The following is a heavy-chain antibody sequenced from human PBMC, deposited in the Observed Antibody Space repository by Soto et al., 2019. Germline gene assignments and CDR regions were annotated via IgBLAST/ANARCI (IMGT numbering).Heavy chain of an antibody. CDR2: IYYSGST. V-gene: IGHV4-31*03. J-gene: IGHJ4*02. D-gene: IGHD3-22*01. Sequence: SETLSLTCTVSGGSISSGGYYWSWIRQHPGKGLEWIGYIYYSGSTYYNPSLKSRVTISVDTSKNQFSLKLSSVTAADTAVYYCARDPDDSSGHSMGEFDYWGQGTLVTVSS. CDR1: GGSISSGGYY. CDR3: ARDPDDSSGHSMGEFDY.